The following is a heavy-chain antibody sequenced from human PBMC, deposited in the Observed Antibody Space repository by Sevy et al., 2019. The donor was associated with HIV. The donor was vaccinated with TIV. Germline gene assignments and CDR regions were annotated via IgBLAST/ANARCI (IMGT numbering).Heavy chain of an antibody. V-gene: IGHV1-2*02. CDR1: GYTFTAYY. CDR3: ARMGDNYDSSGYYPLKF. D-gene: IGHD3-22*01. Sequence: ASVKVSCKASGYTFTAYYIHWVRQAPRQGLEWMGWINPNSGGTYFAKKFQDSVTLTTDTSVNAAYMELRSLRFDDTAVYYCARMGDNYDSSGYYPLKFWGQGTLVTVSS. J-gene: IGHJ4*02. CDR2: INPNSGGT.